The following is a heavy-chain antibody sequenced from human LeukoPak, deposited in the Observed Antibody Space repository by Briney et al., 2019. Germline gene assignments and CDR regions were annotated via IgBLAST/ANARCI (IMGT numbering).Heavy chain of an antibody. CDR1: GYSFTSYW. J-gene: IGHJ6*04. D-gene: IGHD2-8*01. CDR3: ARHVRYYYGMDV. Sequence: PGESLKISCKGSGYSFTSYWISWVRQMPGKGLEWMGRIDPSDSYTNYSPSFQGHVTTSADKSISTAYLQWSSLKASDTAMYYCARHVRYYYGMDVWGKGTTVTVSS. CDR2: IDPSDSYT. V-gene: IGHV5-10-1*01.